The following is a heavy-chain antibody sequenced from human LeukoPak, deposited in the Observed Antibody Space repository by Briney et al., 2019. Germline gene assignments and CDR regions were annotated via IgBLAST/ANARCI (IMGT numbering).Heavy chain of an antibody. CDR2: IYYSGST. D-gene: IGHD1-26*01. J-gene: IGHJ4*02. CDR3: ARVGATKAY. V-gene: IGHV4-39*01. CDR1: GGSISSSSYY. Sequence: SETLSLTCTVSGGSISSSSYYWGWIRQPPGKGLEWIGSIYYSGSTYYNPSLKSRVTISVDTSKNQFSLKLSSVTAADTAVYYCARVGATKAYWGQGTLVTVSS.